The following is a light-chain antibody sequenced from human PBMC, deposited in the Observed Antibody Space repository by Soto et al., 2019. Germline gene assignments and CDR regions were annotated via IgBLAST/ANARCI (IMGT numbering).Light chain of an antibody. CDR3: AAWDDSLNGLYV. CDR1: SSNIGSNT. CDR2: SNN. J-gene: IGLJ1*01. V-gene: IGLV1-44*01. Sequence: QSALPQPPSASGTPGQRVTISCSGSSSNIGSNTVNWYQQLPGTAPKLLIYSNNQRPSGVPDRFSGSKSGTSASLAISGLQSEDEADYYCAAWDDSLNGLYVFGTGTKVTVL.